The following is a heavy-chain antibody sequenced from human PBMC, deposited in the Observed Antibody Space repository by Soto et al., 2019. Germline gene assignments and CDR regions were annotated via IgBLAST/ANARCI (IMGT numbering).Heavy chain of an antibody. CDR3: ARDGYYDILTGYRPLDY. CDR2: ISAYNGNT. J-gene: IGHJ4*02. CDR1: GYTFTSYG. Sequence: ASVKVSCKASGYTFTSYGISWVRQAPGQGLEWMGWISAYNGNTNYAQKLQGRVTMTTDTSTGTAYMELRSLRSDDTAVYYCARDGYYDILTGYRPLDYWGQGTLVTVSS. D-gene: IGHD3-9*01. V-gene: IGHV1-18*01.